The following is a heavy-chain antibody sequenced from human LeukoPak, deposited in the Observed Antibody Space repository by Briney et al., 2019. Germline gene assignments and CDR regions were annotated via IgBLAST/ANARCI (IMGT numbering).Heavy chain of an antibody. CDR3: AKDNIAAAGTVDY. D-gene: IGHD6-13*01. V-gene: IGHV3-23*01. CDR2: ISGSGGST. J-gene: IGHJ4*02. Sequence: GGSLRLSCAASGFTFSSYAMSWVRQAPGKGLEWVSAISGSGGSTYYADAVKGRFTMSRDNSKNTLYPQMNSLRAEDTAVYYCAKDNIAAAGTVDYWGQGTLVTVSS. CDR1: GFTFSSYA.